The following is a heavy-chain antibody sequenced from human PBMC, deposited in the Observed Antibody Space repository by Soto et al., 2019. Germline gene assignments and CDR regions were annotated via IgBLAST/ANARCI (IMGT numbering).Heavy chain of an antibody. Sequence: PGGSLRLSCAASGFTFSSYWMSWVRQAPGKGLERVANIKQDGSEKYYVDSVKGRFTISRDNVKNSLYLQMNSLRAEDTVVYYCARDRSAAGAYYYYMDVWGKGTTVTVSS. D-gene: IGHD6-13*01. V-gene: IGHV3-7*01. J-gene: IGHJ6*03. CDR2: IKQDGSEK. CDR1: GFTFSSYW. CDR3: ARDRSAAGAYYYYMDV.